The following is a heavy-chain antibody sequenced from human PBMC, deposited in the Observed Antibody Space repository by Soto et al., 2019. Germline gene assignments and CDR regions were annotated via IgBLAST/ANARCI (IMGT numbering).Heavy chain of an antibody. CDR3: ARYSASGICYYFALDV. J-gene: IGHJ6*02. CDR2: IYQTGIT. Sequence: PSETLSLTCAVSGDSISSSNWWTWVRQPPGKGLEWIGDIYQTGITNSNPSLKSRVTMSIDKSKNQFSLKLTSVTAADTAVYYCARYSASGICYYFALDVWGQGTTVTVSS. V-gene: IGHV4-4*02. CDR1: GDSISSSNW. D-gene: IGHD1-20*01.